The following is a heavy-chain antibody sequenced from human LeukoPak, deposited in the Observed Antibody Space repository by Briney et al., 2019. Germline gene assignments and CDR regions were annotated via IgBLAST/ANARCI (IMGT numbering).Heavy chain of an antibody. CDR2: IYSSGST. D-gene: IGHD2-2*01. J-gene: IGHJ4*02. CDR1: GSSISNYY. Sequence: KTSETLSLTCIVSGSSISNYYWSWIRQPAGKGLEWIGRIYSSGSTNYNPSLKSRVTMSLDTSKNQFSLRLTSVTAADTAVYYCARSPTKRVPEDYWGQGTLVTVSS. V-gene: IGHV4-4*07. CDR3: ARSPTKRVPEDY.